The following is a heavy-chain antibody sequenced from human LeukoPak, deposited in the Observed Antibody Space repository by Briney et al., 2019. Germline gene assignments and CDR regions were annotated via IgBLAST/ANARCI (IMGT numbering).Heavy chain of an antibody. J-gene: IGHJ4*02. Sequence: PGGSLRLSCAASGFTFSSYAMSWVRQTPGKGLEWVSAISASGGSTDYADSVKGRFTISRDISKNTLSLQMNSLRAEDTALYYCARAMPCTSTICYRFDYWGQGALVTVSS. CDR1: GFTFSSYA. V-gene: IGHV3-23*01. D-gene: IGHD2-2*01. CDR2: ISASGGST. CDR3: ARAMPCTSTICYRFDY.